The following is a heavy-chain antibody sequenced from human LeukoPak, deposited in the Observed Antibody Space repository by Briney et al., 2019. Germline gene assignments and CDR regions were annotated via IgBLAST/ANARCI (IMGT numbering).Heavy chain of an antibody. J-gene: IGHJ3*02. CDR1: GGSISSDH. CDR3: ARHYIPAGGGDAFDI. CDR2: IYYSGST. V-gene: IGHV4-59*08. Sequence: SETLSLTCTVSGGSISSDHWNWIRQPPGKGLEWIGYIYYSGSTYYNPSLKSRVTISVDTSKNQFSLKLSSVTAADTAIYYCARHYIPAGGGDAFDIWGQGTMVIVSS. D-gene: IGHD6-13*01.